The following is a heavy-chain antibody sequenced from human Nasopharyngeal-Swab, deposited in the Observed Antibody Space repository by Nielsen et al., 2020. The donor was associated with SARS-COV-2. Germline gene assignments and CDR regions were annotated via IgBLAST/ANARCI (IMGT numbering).Heavy chain of an antibody. V-gene: IGHV4-31*03. Sequence: SETLSLTCTVSGGSISSGGYYWSWLRQHPGKGLEWIGYIYYSGSTYYNPSLKSRVTISVDTSKNQFSLKLSSVTAADTAVYYCARDRGRFAAFDYWGQGTLGTVSS. CDR3: ARDRGRFAAFDY. D-gene: IGHD3-10*01. J-gene: IGHJ4*02. CDR2: IYYSGST. CDR1: GGSISSGGYY.